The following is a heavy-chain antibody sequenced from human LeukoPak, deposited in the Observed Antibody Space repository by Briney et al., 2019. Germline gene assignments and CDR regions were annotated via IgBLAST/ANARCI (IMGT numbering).Heavy chain of an antibody. V-gene: IGHV3-23*01. CDR3: AKDLYESSGYSHEIDY. D-gene: IGHD3-22*01. CDR2: ISGSGGSA. CDR1: GFTFSSYG. J-gene: IGHJ4*02. Sequence: GRSLRLSCAASGFTFSSYGMHWVRQAPGKGLEWVSGISGSGGSAYYADSVKGRFTISRDKSKNTLYLQMNSLRAEDTAVYYCAKDLYESSGYSHEIDYWGQGTLVTVSS.